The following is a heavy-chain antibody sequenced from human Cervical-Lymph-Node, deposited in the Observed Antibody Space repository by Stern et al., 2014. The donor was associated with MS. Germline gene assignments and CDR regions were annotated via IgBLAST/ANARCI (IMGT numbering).Heavy chain of an antibody. CDR3: ARLLEDYWYFDL. V-gene: IGHV4-39*01. CDR2: IYYSGST. J-gene: IGHJ2*01. Sequence: VQLVESGPGLVKPSETLSLTCTVSGGSISSSSYYWGWIRQPPGKGLEWIGSIYYSGSTYYNPSLKSRVTIPVDTSKTHFSLKLSSVTAADTAVYYCARLLEDYWYFDLWGRGTLVTVSS. CDR1: GGSISSSSYY.